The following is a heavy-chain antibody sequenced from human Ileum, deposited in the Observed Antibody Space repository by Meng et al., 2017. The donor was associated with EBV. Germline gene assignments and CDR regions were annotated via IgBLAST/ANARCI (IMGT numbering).Heavy chain of an antibody. CDR1: GDSVSSDKTA. CDR2: TYRRSRWYY. CDR3: ATSRIAKFDR. Sequence: QSQESGPGLVQPSQSLSLSCVISGDSVSSDKTAWNWIRQSPSRGLEWLGRTYRRSRWYYDYALSVKSRINISPDTSKNQVSLQLNSVTDEDTGIYYCATSRIAKFDRWGQGTLVTVSS. J-gene: IGHJ5*02. V-gene: IGHV6-1*01.